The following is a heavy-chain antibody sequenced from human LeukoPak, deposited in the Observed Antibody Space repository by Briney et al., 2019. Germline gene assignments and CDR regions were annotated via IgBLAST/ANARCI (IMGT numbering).Heavy chain of an antibody. V-gene: IGHV4-59*01. J-gene: IGHJ4*02. D-gene: IGHD5-24*01. CDR2: IYYSGST. Sequence: SETLSLTCTVSVGSISSYYWSWIRQPPGKGLEWIGYIYYSGSTNYNPSLKSRVTISVDTSKNQFSLKLSSVTAADTAVYYCARRERWLQPYYFDYWGQGTLVTVSS. CDR3: ARRERWLQPYYFDY. CDR1: VGSISSYY.